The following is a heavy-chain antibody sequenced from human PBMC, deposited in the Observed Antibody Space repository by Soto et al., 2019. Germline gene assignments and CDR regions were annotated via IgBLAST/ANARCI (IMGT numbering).Heavy chain of an antibody. V-gene: IGHV4-39*01. CDR3: ASPIYLIWGFDY. D-gene: IGHD2-2*02. J-gene: IGHJ4*02. Sequence: QLQLQESGPGLVKPSETLSLTCTVSGGSISSSSYYWGWIRQPPGKGLEWIGSIYYSGSTYYNPSLKSRVTISVDTSKNQFSLKLSSVTAADTAVYYCASPIYLIWGFDYWGQGTLVTVSS. CDR2: IYYSGST. CDR1: GGSISSSSYY.